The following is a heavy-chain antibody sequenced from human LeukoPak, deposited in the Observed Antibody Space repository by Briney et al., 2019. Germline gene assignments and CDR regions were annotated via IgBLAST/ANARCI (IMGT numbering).Heavy chain of an antibody. CDR2: ISGSGGST. CDR3: ARRTGKGYCSSTSCQDGFDY. Sequence: GSLRLSCAASGFTFDDYAMSWVRQAPGKGLEWVSAISGSGGSTYYADSVKGRFTISRDNSKNTLYLQMNSLRAEDTAVYYCARRTGKGYCSSTSCQDGFDYWGQGTLVTVSS. CDR1: GFTFDDYA. V-gene: IGHV3-23*01. D-gene: IGHD2-2*01. J-gene: IGHJ4*02.